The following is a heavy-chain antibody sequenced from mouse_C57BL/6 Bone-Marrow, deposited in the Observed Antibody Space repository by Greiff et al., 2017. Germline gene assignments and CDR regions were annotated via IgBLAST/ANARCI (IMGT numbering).Heavy chain of an antibody. J-gene: IGHJ2*01. V-gene: IGHV1-82*01. CDR3: ARYLVY. CDR2: IYPGDGDT. CDR1: GYAFSSSW. Sequence: VQRVESGPELVKPGASVKISCKASGYAFSSSWMNWVKQRPGKGLEWIGRIYPGDGDTNYNGKFKGKATLTADKSSSTAYMQLSSLTSEDSAVYFCARYLVYWGQGTTLTVSS.